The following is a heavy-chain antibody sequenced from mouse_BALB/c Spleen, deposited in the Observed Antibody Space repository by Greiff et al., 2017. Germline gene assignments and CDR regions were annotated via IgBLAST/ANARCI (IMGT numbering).Heavy chain of an antibody. CDR1: GFTFSSFG. D-gene: IGHD1-1*01. J-gene: IGHJ4*01. CDR2: ISSGSSTI. V-gene: IGHV5-17*02. Sequence: EVQGVESGGGLVQPGGSRKLSCAASGFTFSSFGMHWVRQAPEKGLEWVAYISSGSSTIYYADTVKGRFTISRDNPKNTLFLQMTSLRSEDTAMYYCARRDYYGSSPYYYAMDYWGQGTSVTVSS. CDR3: ARRDYYGSSPYYYAMDY.